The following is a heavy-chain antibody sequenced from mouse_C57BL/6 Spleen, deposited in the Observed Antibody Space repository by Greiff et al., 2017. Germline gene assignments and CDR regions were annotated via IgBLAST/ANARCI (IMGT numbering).Heavy chain of an antibody. CDR1: GFTFSNYW. CDR3: TADGYYVYYAMDY. D-gene: IGHD2-3*01. J-gene: IGHJ4*01. V-gene: IGHV6-3*01. CDR2: IRLKSDNYAT. Sequence: EVQLVESGGGLVQPGGSMKLSCVASGFTFSNYWMNWVRQSPEKGLECVAQIRLKSDNYATHYAESVKGRFTISRDDSKSSVYLQMNNLRAEDTGIYYCTADGYYVYYAMDYWGQGTSVTVSS.